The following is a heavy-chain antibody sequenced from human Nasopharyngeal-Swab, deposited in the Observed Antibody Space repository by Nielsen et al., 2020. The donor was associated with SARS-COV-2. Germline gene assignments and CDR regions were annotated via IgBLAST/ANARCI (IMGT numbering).Heavy chain of an antibody. V-gene: IGHV3-30*02. J-gene: IGHJ1*01. Sequence: VRQAPGKGLEWVAFIRYDGTDIYYGDSVRGRSTISRDNSKNTLYLQVNSLRAEDTAVYYCAKGRGDIVVVPAAIPEYFRHWGQGTLVTVSS. D-gene: IGHD2-2*01. CDR2: IRYDGTDI. CDR3: AKGRGDIVVVPAAIPEYFRH.